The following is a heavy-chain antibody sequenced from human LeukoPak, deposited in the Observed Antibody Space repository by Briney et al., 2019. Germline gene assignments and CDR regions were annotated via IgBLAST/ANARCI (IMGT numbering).Heavy chain of an antibody. Sequence: SETLSLTCTVSGGSTSSSSYYWGWIRQPPGKGLEWIGSISYSGSTYYNPSLKSRVTISVDTSKNQFSLKLSSVTAADTAVYYCARNYYDSSGYYPYFFDYWGQGTLVTVSS. J-gene: IGHJ4*02. D-gene: IGHD3-22*01. CDR3: ARNYYDSSGYYPYFFDY. CDR1: GGSTSSSSYY. CDR2: ISYSGST. V-gene: IGHV4-39*01.